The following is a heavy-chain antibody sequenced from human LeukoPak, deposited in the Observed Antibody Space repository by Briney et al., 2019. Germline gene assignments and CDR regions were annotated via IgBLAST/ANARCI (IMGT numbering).Heavy chain of an antibody. CDR3: ASTRKGPLYYYYGMDV. Sequence: GGSLRLSCAASGFTFSDYYMSWIRQAPGKGLEWVSSISSSSSYIYYADSVKGRFTIPRDNAKNSPYLQMNSLRAEDTAVYCCASTRKGPLYYYYGMDVWGQGTTVTVSS. CDR2: ISSSSSYI. CDR1: GFTFSDYY. V-gene: IGHV3-11*06. J-gene: IGHJ6*02.